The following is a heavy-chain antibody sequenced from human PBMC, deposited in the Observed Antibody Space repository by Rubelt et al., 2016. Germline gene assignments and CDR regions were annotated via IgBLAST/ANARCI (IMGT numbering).Heavy chain of an antibody. CDR3: ARSGRRRQFDY. Sequence: QVQLVQSGAEVKKPGASVKVSCKVSGYTLTELSMHWVRQAPGKGLEWMGGFDPGDGETIYVLKFQGRGALTTDTSTGTAYMELRSRRSDDTAVYYCARSGRRRQFDYWGQGTLVTVSS. D-gene: IGHD2-15*01. J-gene: IGHJ4*02. CDR2: FDPGDGET. V-gene: IGHV1-24*01. CDR1: GYTLTELS.